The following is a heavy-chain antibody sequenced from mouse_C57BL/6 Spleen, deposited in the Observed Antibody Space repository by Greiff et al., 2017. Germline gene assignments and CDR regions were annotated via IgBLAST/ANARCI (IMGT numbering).Heavy chain of an antibody. Sequence: VKLQESGPELVKPGASVKISCKASGYAFSSSWMNWVKQRPGKGLEWIGRIYPGDGDTNYNGKFKGKATLTADKSSSTAYMQLSSLTSEDSAVYFCARKEWVDYWGQGTTLTVSS. J-gene: IGHJ2*01. CDR1: GYAFSSSW. CDR2: IYPGDGDT. CDR3: ARKEWVDY. V-gene: IGHV1-82*01. D-gene: IGHD1-3*01.